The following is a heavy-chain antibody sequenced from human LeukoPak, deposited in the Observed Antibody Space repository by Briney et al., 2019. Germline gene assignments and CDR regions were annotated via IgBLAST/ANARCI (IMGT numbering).Heavy chain of an antibody. V-gene: IGHV4-59*01. Sequence: PSETLSLTCTVSGGSISSYYWSWIRQPPGKGLEWIGYIYYSGSTNYNPSLKSRVTISIDTSKNQFSLKLSSVTAADTAVYYCARVVLDTLATNFDYWGQGTLVTVSS. D-gene: IGHD5-12*01. J-gene: IGHJ4*02. CDR1: GGSISSYY. CDR2: IYYSGST. CDR3: ARVVLDTLATNFDY.